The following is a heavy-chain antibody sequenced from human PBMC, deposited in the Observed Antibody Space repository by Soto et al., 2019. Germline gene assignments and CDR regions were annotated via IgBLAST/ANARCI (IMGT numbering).Heavy chain of an antibody. D-gene: IGHD4-17*01. Sequence: SVKVSCKASGGTFSSYAISWVRQAPGQGLEWMGGIIPIFGTANYAQKFQGRVTITADESTSTAYMELSSLRSEETAVYYCARDRKVTTPFDYWGQGTLVTVSS. CDR2: IIPIFGTA. CDR3: ARDRKVTTPFDY. J-gene: IGHJ4*02. V-gene: IGHV1-69*13. CDR1: GGTFSSYA.